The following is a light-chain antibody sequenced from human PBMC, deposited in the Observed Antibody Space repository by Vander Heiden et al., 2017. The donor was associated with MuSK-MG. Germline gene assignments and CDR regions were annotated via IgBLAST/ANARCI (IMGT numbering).Light chain of an antibody. CDR1: QSVLYSSNNKNY. V-gene: IGKV4-1*01. CDR2: WAS. J-gene: IGKJ1*01. CDR3: QQYYSTLT. Sequence: DIVMTPSPDSLAVSLGERATINCKSSQSVLYSSNNKNYLAWYQQKPGQPPKLLIYWASTRESGVPDRFSGSGSGTDFTLTISSLQAEDVAVYYCQQYYSTLTFGQGTKVEIK.